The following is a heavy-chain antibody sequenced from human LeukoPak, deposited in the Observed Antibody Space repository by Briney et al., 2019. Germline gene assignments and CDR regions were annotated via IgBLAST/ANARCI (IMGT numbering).Heavy chain of an antibody. CDR1: GGSFSGYY. CDR3: ARHPTFGELLS. J-gene: IGHJ4*02. D-gene: IGHD3-10*01. CDR2: INHSGST. Sequence: SETLSLTCAVYGGSFSGYYWSWIRQPPGKGLEWIGEINHSGSTNYNPSLKSRVTISVDTSKNQFSLKLSSVTAADTAVYYCARHPTFGELLSWSQGTLVTVSS. V-gene: IGHV4-34*01.